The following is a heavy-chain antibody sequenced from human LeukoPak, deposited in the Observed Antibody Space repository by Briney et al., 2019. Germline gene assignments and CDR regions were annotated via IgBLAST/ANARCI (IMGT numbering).Heavy chain of an antibody. Sequence: KTSETLSLTCTVSGGSISSYYWSWIRQPPGKGLEWIGYIYYSGSTNYNPSLKSRVTISVKTSKNQFSLKLSSVTAADTAVYYCARYSSSGYYFDYWGQGTLVTVSS. J-gene: IGHJ4*02. CDR1: GGSISSYY. CDR3: ARYSSSGYYFDY. CDR2: IYYSGST. V-gene: IGHV4-59*01. D-gene: IGHD3-22*01.